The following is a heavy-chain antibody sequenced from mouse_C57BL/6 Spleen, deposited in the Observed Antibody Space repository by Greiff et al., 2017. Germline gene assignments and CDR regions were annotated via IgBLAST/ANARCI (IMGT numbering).Heavy chain of an antibody. CDR1: GYTFTSYW. CDR2: IHPNSGST. J-gene: IGHJ4*01. Sequence: VQLQQPGAELVQPGASVKLSCKASGYTFTSYWMHWVKQRPGQGLEWIGMIHPNSGSTNYNEKFKSKATLTVDKSSSTAYMQLSSLTSEDSAVYYCARGYDYYAMDYWGQGTSVTVSS. D-gene: IGHD3-1*01. V-gene: IGHV1-64*01. CDR3: ARGYDYYAMDY.